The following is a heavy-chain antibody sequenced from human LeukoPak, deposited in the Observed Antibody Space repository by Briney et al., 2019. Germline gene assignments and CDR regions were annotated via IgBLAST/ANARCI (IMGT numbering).Heavy chain of an antibody. Sequence: ASVKVSCKASGYTFTSYGISWVRQAPGQGLEWMGWISAYNGNTNYAQKLQGRVTMTIDTSTSTAYMELRSLRSEDTAVYYCARGISSSWYDYWGQGTLVTVSS. CDR3: ARGISSSWYDY. CDR2: ISAYNGNT. V-gene: IGHV1-18*01. D-gene: IGHD6-13*01. CDR1: GYTFTSYG. J-gene: IGHJ4*02.